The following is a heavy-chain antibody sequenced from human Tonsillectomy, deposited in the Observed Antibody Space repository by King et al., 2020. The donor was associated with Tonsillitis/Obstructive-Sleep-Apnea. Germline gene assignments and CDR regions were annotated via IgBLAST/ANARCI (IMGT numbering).Heavy chain of an antibody. D-gene: IGHD6-6*01. Sequence: VQLVESGGGLVQPGRSLRLSCAASGFSFDDYAMHWVRQAPGKGLEWVSGISWNSGSIGYADSVKGRFTNSRDNAKNYLYLQMDRLRGEDTALYYCAKGSSSSYYYYYMDVWGKGTTVTVSS. CDR2: ISWNSGSI. J-gene: IGHJ6*03. CDR3: AKGSSSSYYYYYMDV. CDR1: GFSFDDYA. V-gene: IGHV3-9*01.